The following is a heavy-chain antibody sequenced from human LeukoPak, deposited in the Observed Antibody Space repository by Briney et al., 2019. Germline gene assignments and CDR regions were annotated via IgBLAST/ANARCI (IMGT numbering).Heavy chain of an antibody. CDR3: ARLFSHGCRDY. CDR2: NYPCGSYT. Sequence: GEAPKISCYGSGYHLTSYWIGWVRPMPRKGVELMVINYPCGSYTRHSPSFQGQVTISADKSITTAHLQWSSLEGSDTAMYYCARLFSHGCRDYLGQGNLVTVSS. CDR1: GYHLTSYW. D-gene: IGHD2-8*01. J-gene: IGHJ4*02. V-gene: IGHV5-51*01.